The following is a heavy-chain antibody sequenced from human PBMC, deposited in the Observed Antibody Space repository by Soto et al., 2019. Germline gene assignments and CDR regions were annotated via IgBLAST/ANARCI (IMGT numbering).Heavy chain of an antibody. V-gene: IGHV3-23*01. Sequence: EVQLLESGGGLVQPGGSLRLSCAASGFTFSSYAMSWVRQAPGTGLEWVSAISGSGGSTYYADSVKGRFTISRDNSKNTLYLQMNSLRAEDTAVYYCAKKQKTIFGAKRYFDYWGQGTLVTVSS. CDR3: AKKQKTIFGAKRYFDY. CDR1: GFTFSSYA. CDR2: ISGSGGST. J-gene: IGHJ4*02. D-gene: IGHD3-3*01.